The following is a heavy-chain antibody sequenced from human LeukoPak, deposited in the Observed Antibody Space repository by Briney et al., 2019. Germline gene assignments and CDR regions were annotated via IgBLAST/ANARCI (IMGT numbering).Heavy chain of an antibody. CDR2: ISGSGGST. D-gene: IGHD5-12*01. CDR1: GFTFDDYA. Sequence: PGGSLRLSCAVSGFTFDDYAMHWVRQVPGKGLEWVSAISGSGGSTYYADSVKGRFTISRDNSKNTLYLQMNSLRAEDTAVYYCAKADGPSGYDLGYWGQGTLVTVSS. J-gene: IGHJ4*02. CDR3: AKADGPSGYDLGY. V-gene: IGHV3-23*01.